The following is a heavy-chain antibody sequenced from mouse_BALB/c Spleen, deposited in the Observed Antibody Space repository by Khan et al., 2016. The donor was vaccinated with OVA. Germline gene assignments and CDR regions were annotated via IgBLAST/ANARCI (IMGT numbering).Heavy chain of an antibody. Sequence: EVHLVESGGGLVKPGGSLKLSCAASGFSFSRYSMSWVRQTPEKRLEWVATISSGGTFTYYSDSVKGRFTISRDNANNTLFLQMSSLRSEDTAIYYCARHEGYYGYGQGDYWGQGTSVTVSS. D-gene: IGHD2-2*01. CDR1: GFSFSRYS. V-gene: IGHV5-9-3*01. J-gene: IGHJ4*01. CDR2: ISSGGTFT. CDR3: ARHEGYYGYGQGDY.